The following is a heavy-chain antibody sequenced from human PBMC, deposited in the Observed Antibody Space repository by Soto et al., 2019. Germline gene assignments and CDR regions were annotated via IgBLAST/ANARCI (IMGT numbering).Heavy chain of an antibody. J-gene: IGHJ6*02. Sequence: QVQLQESGPGLVKPSQTLSLTCTVSGGSISSGGYYWSWIRQHPGKGLEWIGYIYYSGSTYYNPSHKSRGTISVGTSKNPFSLKLSSVPAAETAVYYCARGGRRSAGMDVWGQGTTVAVSS. CDR1: GGSISSGGYY. V-gene: IGHV4-31*03. CDR2: IYYSGST. CDR3: ARGGRRSAGMDV.